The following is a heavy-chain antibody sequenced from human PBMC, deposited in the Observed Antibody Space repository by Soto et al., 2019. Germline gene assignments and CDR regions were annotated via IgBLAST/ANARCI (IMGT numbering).Heavy chain of an antibody. Sequence: GESLKISCKGSGYSFTSYWIGWVRQMPGKGLEWMGIIYPGDSDTRYSPSFQGQVTISADKSISTAYLQWSSLKASDTAMYYCARHILGYCSGGSCLLHSNGMDVWGQGITVTVSS. CDR2: IYPGDSDT. J-gene: IGHJ6*02. CDR1: GYSFTSYW. D-gene: IGHD2-15*01. CDR3: ARHILGYCSGGSCLLHSNGMDV. V-gene: IGHV5-51*01.